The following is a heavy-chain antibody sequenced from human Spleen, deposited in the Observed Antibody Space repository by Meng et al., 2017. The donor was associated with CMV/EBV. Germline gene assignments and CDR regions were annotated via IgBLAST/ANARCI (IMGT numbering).Heavy chain of an antibody. Sequence: FSLTTGGLAVGWIRQAPGKALEWLAVIYWKDDKLYNPPLSSRLTITKDTSKNQVVLTLTHLDPVDTATYYCAHSPYYYDTSTYFRGDYWGQGTLVTVSS. D-gene: IGHD3-22*01. CDR1: FSLTTGGLA. V-gene: IGHV2-5*01. J-gene: IGHJ4*02. CDR3: AHSPYYYDTSTYFRGDY. CDR2: IYWKDDK.